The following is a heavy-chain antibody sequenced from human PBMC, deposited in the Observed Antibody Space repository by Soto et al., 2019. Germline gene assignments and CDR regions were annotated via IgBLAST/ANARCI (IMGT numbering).Heavy chain of an antibody. D-gene: IGHD5-12*01. Sequence: QVQLVESGGGVVQPGRSLRLSCAASGFTFSSYGMHWVRQAPGKGLEWVAVISYDGSNKYYADSVKGRFTISRDNSKNTLYLQMNSLRAVDTAVYYCAKSSARGYSGYYYYYYGMDVWDQGTTVTVSS. V-gene: IGHV3-30*18. CDR1: GFTFSSYG. CDR2: ISYDGSNK. J-gene: IGHJ6*02. CDR3: AKSSARGYSGYYYYYYGMDV.